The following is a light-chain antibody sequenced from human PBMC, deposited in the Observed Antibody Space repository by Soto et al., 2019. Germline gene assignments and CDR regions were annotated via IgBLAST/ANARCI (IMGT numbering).Light chain of an antibody. CDR3: SSYTSSSTFYV. J-gene: IGLJ1*01. CDR1: SSDVGGYNY. Sequence: QSALTQPASVSGSPGQSITISCTGTSSDVGGYNYVSWYQQHPGKAPKLMIYDVSNPPSGVSNRFSGSKSVNTASLTISGLQAEDEADYYCSSYTSSSTFYVFGTGTKLTVL. CDR2: DVS. V-gene: IGLV2-14*01.